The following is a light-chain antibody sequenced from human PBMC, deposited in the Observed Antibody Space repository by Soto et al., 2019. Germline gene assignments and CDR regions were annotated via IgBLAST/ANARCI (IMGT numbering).Light chain of an antibody. CDR3: SSYTSSSTLVV. CDR1: SSDVGGYNY. J-gene: IGLJ2*01. Sequence: QSALTQPASVSGSPGQSITISCTGTSSDVGGYNYVSWYQQHPGKAPKLMIYDVSNRHSGVSNRFSGSKSGNTASLTISGLHAEDEAEYYCSSYTSSSTLVVFGGGTKVTVL. CDR2: DVS. V-gene: IGLV2-14*01.